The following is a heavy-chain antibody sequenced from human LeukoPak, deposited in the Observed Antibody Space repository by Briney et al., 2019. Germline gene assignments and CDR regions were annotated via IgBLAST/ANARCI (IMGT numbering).Heavy chain of an antibody. J-gene: IGHJ6*03. CDR3: VRDPSYGSSWYYYMDV. Sequence: GGSLRLSCAASEFTFVRYAMNWVRQAPGKGLEWVSYISSSSFKIGYADTVKGRFTISRDNSKNSLYLQMDSLRVEDTAVYYCVRDPSYGSSWYYYMDVWGKGTTVTVSS. D-gene: IGHD6-13*01. V-gene: IGHV3-48*04. CDR2: ISSSSFKI. CDR1: EFTFVRYA.